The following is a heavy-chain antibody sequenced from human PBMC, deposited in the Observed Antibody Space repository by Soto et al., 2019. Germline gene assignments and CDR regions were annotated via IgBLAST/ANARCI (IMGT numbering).Heavy chain of an antibody. V-gene: IGHV3-30*04. D-gene: IGHD3-10*01. J-gene: IGHJ5*02. CDR2: ISYDGRNK. CDR1: GFTFSSYA. CDR3: ARGRYYGSGADGAENWFDP. Sequence: GGSLRLSCAASGFTFSSYAMHWVRQAPGKGLEWVAVISYDGRNKYYADSVKGRFTISRDNSKNTLYLQMNSLRAEDTAVYYCARGRYYGSGADGAENWFDPWGQGTLVTVSS.